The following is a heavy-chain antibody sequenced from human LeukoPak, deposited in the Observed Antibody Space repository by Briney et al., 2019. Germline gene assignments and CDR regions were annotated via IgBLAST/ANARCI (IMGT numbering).Heavy chain of an antibody. Sequence: SETLSLTCTVSGGSISGYYWSWIRQPPGKGLEWIGNIYYSGTTTYNPSLKSRVTISVDTSRTQFSLNLNSVTAADTAVYYCVRLTWDTPMLRYYFDYWGQGTLVTVSS. V-gene: IGHV4-59*08. D-gene: IGHD5-18*01. CDR3: VRLTWDTPMLRYYFDY. CDR1: GGSISGYY. CDR2: IYYSGTT. J-gene: IGHJ4*02.